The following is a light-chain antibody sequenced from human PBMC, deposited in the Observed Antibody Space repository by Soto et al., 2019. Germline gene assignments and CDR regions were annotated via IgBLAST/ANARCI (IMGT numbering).Light chain of an antibody. CDR2: EVT. CDR1: ISDVGGYNY. Sequence: QSALTQPASVSGSPGQSITISCTGTISDVGGYNYVSWYQQHPGKAPKIIIYEVTNRPSGVSHRFSGSKSGNTASLTISGLQAADEADYYCSSYTSSNTLEVLLGGGTKLTVL. CDR3: SSYTSSNTLEVL. V-gene: IGLV2-14*01. J-gene: IGLJ2*01.